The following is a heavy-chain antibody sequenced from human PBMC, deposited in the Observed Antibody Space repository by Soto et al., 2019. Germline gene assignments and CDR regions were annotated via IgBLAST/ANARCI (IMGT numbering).Heavy chain of an antibody. CDR3: ARGPPFH. J-gene: IGHJ4*02. Sequence: PSETLSLTCAVYGGSFSGYYWNWIRQPPGKGLEWIGEINHSGSTNYNPSLKSRVTISLDTSKNQFSLKLSSMTAADTAVYYCARGPPFHWGQGTLVTVSS. V-gene: IGHV4-34*01. D-gene: IGHD3-16*01. CDR1: GGSFSGYY. CDR2: INHSGST.